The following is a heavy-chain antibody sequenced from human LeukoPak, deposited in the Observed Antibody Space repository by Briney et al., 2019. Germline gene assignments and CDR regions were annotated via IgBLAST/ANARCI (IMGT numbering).Heavy chain of an antibody. CDR1: GFTFSGYG. D-gene: IGHD3-10*01. J-gene: IGHJ4*02. CDR2: TQYDGSYK. CDR3: AKYRSYYGSGIDY. Sequence: GGSLRLSCAASGFTFSGYGMHWVRQAPGKGLEWVAFTQYDGSYKHYADSVKGRFTVSRDNSKNTLYLQMNSLRAEDTAVYYCAKYRSYYGSGIDYWGQGTLVTVSS. V-gene: IGHV3-30*02.